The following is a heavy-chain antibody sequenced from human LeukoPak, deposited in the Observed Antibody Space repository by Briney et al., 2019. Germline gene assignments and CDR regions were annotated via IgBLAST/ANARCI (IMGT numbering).Heavy chain of an antibody. CDR3: AKADSSSWLPFGY. CDR1: GFTFSTYA. D-gene: IGHD6-13*01. CDR2: ISGSGGST. J-gene: IGHJ4*02. Sequence: PGGSLRLSCAASGFTFSTYAMTWVRQAPGKGLEWVSGISGSGGSTYNADSVKGRFTISRDNSRNTMYLQMNSLGADDTAIYYCAKADSSSWLPFGYWGQGILVTVSS. V-gene: IGHV3-23*01.